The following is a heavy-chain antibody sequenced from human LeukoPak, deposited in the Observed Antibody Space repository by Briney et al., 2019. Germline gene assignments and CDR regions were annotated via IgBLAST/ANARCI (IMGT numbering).Heavy chain of an antibody. CDR2: IYYSGST. Sequence: SETLSLTCTVSGGSISSYYWSWIRQPPGKGLEWIGYIYYSGSTNYNPSLKSRVTISVDTSKNQFSLKLSSVAAADTAVYYCARMVPTDYCSSTSCYTLRWFDPWGQGTLVTVSS. V-gene: IGHV4-59*01. CDR3: ARMVPTDYCSSTSCYTLRWFDP. CDR1: GGSISSYY. D-gene: IGHD2-2*02. J-gene: IGHJ5*02.